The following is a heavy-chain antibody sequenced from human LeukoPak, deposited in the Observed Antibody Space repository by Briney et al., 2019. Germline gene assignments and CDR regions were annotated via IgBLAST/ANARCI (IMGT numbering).Heavy chain of an antibody. J-gene: IGHJ4*02. D-gene: IGHD6-6*01. Sequence: GRSLRLSCAASGFTFDDYAMHWVRQAPGKGLEWVSGISWNSGSIGYADSVKGRFTISRDNAKNSLYLQMNSLRAEDTALYYCAKDAESAQGYYFDYWGQGTLVTVSS. CDR3: AKDAESAQGYYFDY. CDR2: ISWNSGSI. CDR1: GFTFDDYA. V-gene: IGHV3-9*01.